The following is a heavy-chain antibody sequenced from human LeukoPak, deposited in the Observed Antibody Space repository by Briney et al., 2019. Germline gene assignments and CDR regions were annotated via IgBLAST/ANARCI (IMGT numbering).Heavy chain of an antibody. CDR2: IYYSGST. Sequence: PSETLSLTCTVPGGSISSYYWSWIRQPPGKGLEWIGYIYYSGSTNYNPSLKSRVTISVDTSKNQFSLKLSSVTAADTAVYYCARAGDSSSWYDSPNWFDPWGQGTLVTVSS. J-gene: IGHJ5*02. CDR1: GGSISSYY. D-gene: IGHD6-13*01. V-gene: IGHV4-59*01. CDR3: ARAGDSSSWYDSPNWFDP.